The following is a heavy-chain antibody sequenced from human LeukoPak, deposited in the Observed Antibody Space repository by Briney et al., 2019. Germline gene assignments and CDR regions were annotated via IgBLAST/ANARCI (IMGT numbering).Heavy chain of an antibody. D-gene: IGHD2-2*01. CDR1: GYTFTSYG. J-gene: IGHJ5*02. CDR2: ISAYNGNT. CDR3: ARGRSSTWFDP. Sequence: GASVKVSCKASGYTFTSYGISWVRQAPGQGLEWMGWISAYNGNTNYAQKLQGRVTMTRNTSISTAYMELSSLRSEDTAVYYCARGRSSTWFDPWGQGTLVTVSS. V-gene: IGHV1-18*01.